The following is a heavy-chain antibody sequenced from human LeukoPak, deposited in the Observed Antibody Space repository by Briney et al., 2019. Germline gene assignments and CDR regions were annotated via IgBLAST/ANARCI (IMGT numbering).Heavy chain of an antibody. CDR1: GFTFSSYG. J-gene: IGHJ4*02. D-gene: IGHD6-13*01. V-gene: IGHV3-33*06. CDR2: IWYDGSNK. CDR3: AKDYGDSSSWSMDY. Sequence: GGSLRLSCAASGFTFSSYGMHWVRQAPGKGLEWVVVIWYDGSNKYYADSVKGRFTISRDNSKNTLYLQMNSLRAEDTAVYYRAKDYGDSSSWSMDYWGQGTLVTVSS.